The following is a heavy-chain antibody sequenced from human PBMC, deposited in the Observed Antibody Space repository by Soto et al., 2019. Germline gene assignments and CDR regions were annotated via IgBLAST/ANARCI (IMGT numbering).Heavy chain of an antibody. D-gene: IGHD2-2*01. J-gene: IGHJ6*03. CDR1: GYSFTSYL. V-gene: IGHV5-51*01. CDR2: IYPGDSDT. CDR3: ARQFASPPYYYCYYMDV. Sequence: GESLKISCKGSGYSFTSYLIGWVRQMPGKGLKWMGIIYPGDSDTRYSPSFQGQFTISADKSISTAYLQWSSLKASDTAMYYCARQFASPPYYYCYYMDVWGKGTTVTVSS.